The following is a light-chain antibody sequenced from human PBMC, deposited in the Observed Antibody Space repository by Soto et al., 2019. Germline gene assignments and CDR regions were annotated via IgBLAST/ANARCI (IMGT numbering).Light chain of an antibody. Sequence: DLQMTQYPSFMAVSIGDRIISTCRASQSISTYLNWYQQNPGKAPSLLIYGASTLQNGVPSRFSGSGSATDYTLTISSLQPEDFATDYCQQSFITPPLTFGGGTKVEMK. CDR1: QSISTY. CDR3: QQSFITPPLT. CDR2: GAS. V-gene: IGKV1-39*01. J-gene: IGKJ4*01.